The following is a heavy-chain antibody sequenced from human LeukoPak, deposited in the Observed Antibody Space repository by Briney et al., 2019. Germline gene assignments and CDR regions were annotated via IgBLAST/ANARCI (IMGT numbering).Heavy chain of an antibody. V-gene: IGHV3-23*01. D-gene: IGHD5-24*01. J-gene: IGHJ5*02. Sequence: PGGSLRLSCAASGFTFSSYAMSWVRQAPGKGLEWVSAISGSGGSTYYADSVKGRFTISRDNSKNSLYLQMNSLRAEDTALYYCAKDIGRWLQTNWFDPWGQGTLVTVSS. CDR1: GFTFSSYA. CDR2: ISGSGGST. CDR3: AKDIGRWLQTNWFDP.